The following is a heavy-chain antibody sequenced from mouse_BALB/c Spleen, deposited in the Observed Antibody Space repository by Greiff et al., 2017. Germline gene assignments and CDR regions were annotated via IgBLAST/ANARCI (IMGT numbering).Heavy chain of an antibody. D-gene: IGHD2-4*01. Sequence: VQLQQPGAELVKPGASVKLSCKASGYTFTSYWMHWVKQRPGQGLEWIGEINPSNGRTNYNEKFKSKATLTVDKSSSTAYMQLSSLTSEDSAVYYCARHDYDYQFAYWGQGTLVTVSA. CDR2: INPSNGRT. J-gene: IGHJ3*01. CDR3: ARHDYDYQFAY. CDR1: GYTFTSYW. V-gene: IGHV1S81*02.